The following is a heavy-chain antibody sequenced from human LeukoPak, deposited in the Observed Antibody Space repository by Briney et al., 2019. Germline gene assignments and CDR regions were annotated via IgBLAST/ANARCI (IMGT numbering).Heavy chain of an antibody. D-gene: IGHD3-10*01. V-gene: IGHV4-30-2*01. CDR2: ICHSGST. CDR3: ARARPRGVMGFDY. J-gene: IGHJ4*02. CDR1: GGSISSGGYS. Sequence: SQTLSLTCAVSGGSISSGGYSWSWIRQPPGKGLEWIGYICHSGSTYYNPSLKSRVTISVDRSKNQFSLKLSSVTAADTAVYYCARARPRGVMGFDYWGQGTLVTVSS.